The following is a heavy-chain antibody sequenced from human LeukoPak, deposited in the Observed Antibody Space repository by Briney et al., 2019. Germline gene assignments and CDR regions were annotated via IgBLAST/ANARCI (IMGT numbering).Heavy chain of an antibody. D-gene: IGHD6-13*01. CDR3: ASSIAAAGLRGPQGYYYGMDV. J-gene: IGHJ6*02. V-gene: IGHV4-4*07. CDR1: GGSISSYY. CDR2: IYTSGST. Sequence: SETLSLTCTVSGGSISSYYWSWIRQPAGKGLEWIGRIYTSGSTNYNPSLKSRVTMSVDTSKNQFSLKLSSVTAADTAVYYCASSIAAAGLRGPQGYYYGMDVWGQGTTVTVSS.